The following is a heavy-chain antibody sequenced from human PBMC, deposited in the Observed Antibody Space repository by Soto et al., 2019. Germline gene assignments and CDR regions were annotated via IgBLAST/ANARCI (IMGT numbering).Heavy chain of an antibody. D-gene: IGHD3-22*01. CDR1: GYTFNSHG. Sequence: ASVKVSCKAFGYTFNSHGISWVRQAPGQGLEWMGWINSYNGHTKYAQNLQGRVTMTTDTSASTAYLELRSLRSDDTAVYYCARWRSNYDSSEDLDYCGQGTLVTVSS. CDR2: INSYNGHT. CDR3: ARWRSNYDSSEDLDY. J-gene: IGHJ4*02. V-gene: IGHV1-18*04.